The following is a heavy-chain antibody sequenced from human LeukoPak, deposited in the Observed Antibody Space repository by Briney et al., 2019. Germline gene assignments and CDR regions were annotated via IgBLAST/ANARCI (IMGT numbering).Heavy chain of an antibody. V-gene: IGHV3-23*01. D-gene: IGHD5-24*01. CDR2: ISGSGGST. CDR3: AKDDRWLQFCC. CDR1: GFTFSSYA. J-gene: IGHJ4*02. Sequence: GGSLRLSCAASGFTFSSYAMSWVRQAPGKGLEWVSAISGSGGSTYYADSVRGRFTISRDNSRNTLYLQMNSLRAEDTAVYYCAKDDRWLQFCCWGQGTLVTVSA.